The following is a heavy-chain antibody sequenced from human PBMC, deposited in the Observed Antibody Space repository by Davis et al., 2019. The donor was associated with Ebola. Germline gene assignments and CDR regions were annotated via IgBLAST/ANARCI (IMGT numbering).Heavy chain of an antibody. V-gene: IGHV4-34*01. CDR3: ARGQASVVTQGSGAFDI. CDR1: GGSFSGYY. CDR2: INHSGST. D-gene: IGHD4-23*01. Sequence: PSETLSLTCAVYGGSFSGYYWSWIRQPPGKGLEWIGEINHSGSTNYNPSLKSRVTISVDTSKNQFSLKLSSVTAADTAVYYCARGQASVVTQGSGAFDIWGQGTMVTVSS. J-gene: IGHJ3*02.